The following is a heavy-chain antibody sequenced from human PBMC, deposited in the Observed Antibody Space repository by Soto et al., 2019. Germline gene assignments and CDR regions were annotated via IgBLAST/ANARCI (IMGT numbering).Heavy chain of an antibody. J-gene: IGHJ6*02. D-gene: IGHD2-15*01. CDR1: GGSISSGDYY. CDR2: IYYSGST. V-gene: IGHV4-30-4*01. Sequence: SETLSLTCTVSGGSISSGDYYWSWIRQPPGKGLEWIGYIYYSGSTYYNPSLKSRVTISVDTSKNQFSLKLSSVTAADTAGYYCARDPVGGYGMDVWGQGTTVTVSS. CDR3: ARDPVGGYGMDV.